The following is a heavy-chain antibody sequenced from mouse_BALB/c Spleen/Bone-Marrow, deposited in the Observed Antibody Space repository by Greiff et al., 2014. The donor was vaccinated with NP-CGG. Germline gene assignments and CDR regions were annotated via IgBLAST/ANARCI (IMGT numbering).Heavy chain of an antibody. V-gene: IGHV14-3*02. CDR2: IDPANGNT. J-gene: IGHJ4*01. CDR3: ARGLLQYYYAMDY. Sequence: VQLKESGAELVKPGASVKLSCTASCFNIKDTYMHWVKQRPEQGLEWIGRIDPANGNTKYDPKFQGKATITADTSSNTAYLQLSSLTSEDTAVYYCARGLLQYYYAMDYWGQGTSVTVSS. D-gene: IGHD2-3*01. CDR1: CFNIKDTY.